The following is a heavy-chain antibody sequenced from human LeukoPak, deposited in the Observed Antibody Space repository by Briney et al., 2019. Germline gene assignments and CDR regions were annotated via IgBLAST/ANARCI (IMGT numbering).Heavy chain of an antibody. V-gene: IGHV3-23*01. CDR2: ISGSGGST. J-gene: IGHJ4*02. D-gene: IGHD3-22*01. Sequence: QPGGSLRLSCAASGFTFSNYALSWVRQAPGKGLEWVSTISGSGGSTDYADSVKGRFTISRDNSKNTLYLQMNSLRAEDTAVYYCAKGQAVIDYWGQGTLVTVS. CDR3: AKGQAVIDY. CDR1: GFTFSNYA.